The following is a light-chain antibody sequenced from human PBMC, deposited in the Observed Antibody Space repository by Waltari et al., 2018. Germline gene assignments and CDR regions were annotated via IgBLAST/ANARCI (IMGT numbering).Light chain of an antibody. CDR3: AAWADSLHGHWV. Sequence: QSVLTQPPSASGTPGQRVTISCSGSTSNIGSNVVNWYQQFPGKAPKLLIYRSDQRPSGVPDRFSGSKSGTSASLAISGLQSEDEADYYCAAWADSLHGHWVFGGGTKVTVL. V-gene: IGLV1-44*01. CDR1: TSNIGSNV. CDR2: RSD. J-gene: IGLJ3*02.